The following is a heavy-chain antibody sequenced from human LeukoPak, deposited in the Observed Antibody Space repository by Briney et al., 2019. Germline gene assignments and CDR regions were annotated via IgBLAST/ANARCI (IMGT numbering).Heavy chain of an antibody. Sequence: GGSLRLSCATSGFTFSSYAMTWVRQAPGKGLEWVSALSASGGTSYYADSVKGRFTISRDNSKNTLYLQMNSLRAEDTAVYYCAKDFLAAAPRGFDPWGQGTLVTVSS. CDR1: GFTFSSYA. CDR3: AKDFLAAAPRGFDP. V-gene: IGHV3-23*01. J-gene: IGHJ5*02. CDR2: LSASGGTS. D-gene: IGHD6-13*01.